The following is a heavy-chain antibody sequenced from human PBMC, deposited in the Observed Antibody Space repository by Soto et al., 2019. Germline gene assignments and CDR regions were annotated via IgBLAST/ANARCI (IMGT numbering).Heavy chain of an antibody. D-gene: IGHD2-15*01. J-gene: IGHJ3*02. Sequence: GGSLRLSCAASEFTFSNYAMSWVRQAPGKGLEWVSSISDNGGTTYYADSVKGRFTISRDNSKNTLYLQMNSLRAEDTAVYYCARDEGIDWLLVAFDNWGQGTMVTVSS. CDR2: ISDNGGTT. CDR1: EFTFSNYA. CDR3: ARDEGIDWLLVAFDN. V-gene: IGHV3-23*01.